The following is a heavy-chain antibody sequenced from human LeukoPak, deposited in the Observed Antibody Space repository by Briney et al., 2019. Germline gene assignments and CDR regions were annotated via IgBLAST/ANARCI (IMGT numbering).Heavy chain of an antibody. CDR1: GFTFSSYG. D-gene: IGHD3-16*01. CDR2: IIGSGSST. Sequence: GGSLRLSCAASGFTFSSYGMSWVRQAPGRGLQWVSVIIGSGSSTYYADSVKGRFTISRDNARNTLYLQMNSLRAEDTAVYYCARGKFDFDYWGQGTLVTVSS. V-gene: IGHV3-23*01. J-gene: IGHJ4*02. CDR3: ARGKFDFDY.